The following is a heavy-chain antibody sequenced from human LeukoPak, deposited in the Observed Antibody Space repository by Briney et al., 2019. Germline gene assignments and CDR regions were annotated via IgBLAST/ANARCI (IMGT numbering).Heavy chain of an antibody. CDR3: ARRAGAYSHPYDY. D-gene: IGHD4/OR15-4a*01. Sequence: GGSLRLSCAASGFTFSSYNMNWVRQAPGKGLEWVSSISSSSSYIYYADSVKGRFTISRDNAKNSLYLQMNSLRAEDTAVYYCARRAGAYSHPYDYWGQGTLVTVSS. CDR1: GFTFSSYN. V-gene: IGHV3-21*01. J-gene: IGHJ4*02. CDR2: ISSSSSYI.